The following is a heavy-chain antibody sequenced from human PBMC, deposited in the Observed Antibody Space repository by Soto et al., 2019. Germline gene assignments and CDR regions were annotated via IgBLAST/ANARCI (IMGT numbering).Heavy chain of an antibody. CDR2: IYYSGST. CDR1: GGSLSSYY. Sequence: SGTLSLTCVVSGGSLSSYYWSWIRQPPGKGLEWIGYIYYSGSTNYNPSLKSRVTVSVDASKNQFSLKLSSVTAADTAVYYCAGQPSAGSYYDLGSYYYYYAMDVWGQGTTVTVSS. CDR3: AGQPSAGSYYDLGSYYYYYAMDV. J-gene: IGHJ6*02. D-gene: IGHD3-10*01. V-gene: IGHV4-59*01.